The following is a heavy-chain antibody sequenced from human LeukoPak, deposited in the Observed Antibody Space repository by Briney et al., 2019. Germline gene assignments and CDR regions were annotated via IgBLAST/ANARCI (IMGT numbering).Heavy chain of an antibody. D-gene: IGHD2-2*01. J-gene: IGHJ3*02. V-gene: IGHV5-51*01. Sequence: GGSLQIPCRGSGYSFTSYWVGWLRQMPGKGREGMGIIYPGDSDTGYSASFQGRGTISADKSTSTAFLQWSSLKATDTAMYYCARRGCSSTSCYYTEDAFDIWGRRTIDTVSS. CDR2: IYPGDSDT. CDR3: ARRGCSSTSCYYTEDAFDI. CDR1: GYSFTSYW.